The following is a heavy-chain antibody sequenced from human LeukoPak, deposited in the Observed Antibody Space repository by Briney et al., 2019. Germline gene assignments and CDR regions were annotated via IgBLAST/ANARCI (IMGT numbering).Heavy chain of an antibody. CDR2: MNPNSGNT. V-gene: IGHV1-8*01. J-gene: IGHJ5*02. D-gene: IGHD6-13*01. CDR1: GYTFTSYD. CDR3: AGGPGIAAAFDWFDP. Sequence: ASVKVSCKASGYTFTSYDINWVRQATGQGLEWMGWMNPNSGNTGYAQKFQGRVTMTRNTSISTAYMELSSLRSEDTAVYYCAGGPGIAAAFDWFDPWGQGTLVTVSS.